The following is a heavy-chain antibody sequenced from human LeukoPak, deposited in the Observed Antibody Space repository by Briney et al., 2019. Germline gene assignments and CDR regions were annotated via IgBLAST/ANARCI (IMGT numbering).Heavy chain of an antibody. Sequence: GGSLTLSCAASGFTFSSYAMHWVRPAPGKGLEWVALISYDGSNKYYADSVKGRFTISRDNSKNTLYLQMNSLRAEDTAVFYCARAGSTSARYYFEYWAREPWSPSPQ. V-gene: IGHV3-30-3*01. D-gene: IGHD6-25*01. CDR1: GFTFSSYA. J-gene: IGHJ4*02. CDR2: ISYDGSNK. CDR3: ARAGSTSARYYFEY.